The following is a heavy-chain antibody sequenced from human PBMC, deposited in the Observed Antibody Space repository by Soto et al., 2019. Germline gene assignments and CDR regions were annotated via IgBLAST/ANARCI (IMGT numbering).Heavy chain of an antibody. V-gene: IGHV1-24*01. Sequence: ASVKVSCKVSGYTLTELSMHWVRQAPGKGLEWMGGFDPEDGETIYAQKFQGRVTMTEDTSTDTAYMELSSLRSEDTAVYYCATIYDILTGYHKTPYYYYGMDVWGQGTTVTVSS. CDR3: ATIYDILTGYHKTPYYYYGMDV. CDR2: FDPEDGET. CDR1: GYTLTELS. D-gene: IGHD3-9*01. J-gene: IGHJ6*02.